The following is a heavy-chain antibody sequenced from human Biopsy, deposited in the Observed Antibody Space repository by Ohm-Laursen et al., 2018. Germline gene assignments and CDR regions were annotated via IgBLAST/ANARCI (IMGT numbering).Heavy chain of an antibody. CDR3: ARARDDFVVVPAAFFDF. CDR2: ISCSGATI. V-gene: IGHV3-11*01. CDR1: GFIFSDHH. J-gene: IGHJ4*02. Sequence: SLRLSCAATGFIFSDHHMAWVRQAPGKGLEWLSYISCSGATIKYADSVKGRFTISRDNAKNSLYLRMNSLRSEDTAVYFCARARDDFVVVPAAFFDFWGQGTLVTVSS. D-gene: IGHD2-15*01.